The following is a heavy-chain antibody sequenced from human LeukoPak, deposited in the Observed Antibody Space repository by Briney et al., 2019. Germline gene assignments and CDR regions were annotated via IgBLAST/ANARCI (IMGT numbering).Heavy chain of an antibody. CDR1: GGSTSSYY. D-gene: IGHD6-13*01. Sequence: SETLSLTCTVSGGSTSSYYWGWIRQPAGKGLEWIGRIYTSGSTNYNPSLKSRVTMSVDTPKNQCSLKLSSVTAADTAVYYCARDRSSWYDYWGQGTLVTVSS. J-gene: IGHJ4*02. V-gene: IGHV4-4*07. CDR2: IYTSGST. CDR3: ARDRSSWYDY.